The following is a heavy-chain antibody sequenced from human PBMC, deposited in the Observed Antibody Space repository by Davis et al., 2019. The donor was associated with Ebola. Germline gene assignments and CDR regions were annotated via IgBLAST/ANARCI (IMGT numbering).Heavy chain of an antibody. CDR2: INHSGST. J-gene: IGHJ6*03. D-gene: IGHD5-18*01. CDR3: ARDGVDTAMPRYYYMDV. CDR1: GGSFSGYY. Sequence: PSETLSLTCAVYGGSFSGYYWSWIRQPPGKGLEWIGEINHSGSTNYNPSLKSRVTISVDTSKNQFSRKLSSVTAADTAAYYCARDGVDTAMPRYYYMDVWGKGTTVTVSS. V-gene: IGHV4-34*01.